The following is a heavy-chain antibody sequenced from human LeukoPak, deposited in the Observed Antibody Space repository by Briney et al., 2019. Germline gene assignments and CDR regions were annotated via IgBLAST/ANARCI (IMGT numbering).Heavy chain of an antibody. V-gene: IGHV3-48*04. CDR3: ARDFYGYNWVNYLDY. J-gene: IGHJ4*02. CDR1: GFSLSIYS. CDR2: ISSSSSSV. Sequence: GGSLRLSCVASGFSLSIYSMHWVRQAPGEGLEWASYISSSSSSVSYSDSVKGRFTISRDNAKKSLYLQMNSLRAEDTAVYYCARDFYGYNWVNYLDYWGQGTLVTVSS. D-gene: IGHD5-24*01.